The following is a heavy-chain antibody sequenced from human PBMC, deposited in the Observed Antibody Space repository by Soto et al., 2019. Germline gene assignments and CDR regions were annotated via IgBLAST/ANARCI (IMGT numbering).Heavy chain of an antibody. J-gene: IGHJ6*02. V-gene: IGHV3-30-3*01. CDR2: ISYDGSIK. CDR1: GFTFSNYA. CDR3: ASTLYCLSTSWNRFGCYYNMDV. Sequence: QVQLVESGGGVVQPGRSLRLSCAASGFTFSNYAMHWVRQAPGKGLEWVAIISYDGSIKSYAESVKGRFTVSRDNSKNTLYLQMHSLRPEDTAIYYCASTLYCLSTSWNRFGCYYNMDVWGQGTTVTVSS. D-gene: IGHD2-2*01.